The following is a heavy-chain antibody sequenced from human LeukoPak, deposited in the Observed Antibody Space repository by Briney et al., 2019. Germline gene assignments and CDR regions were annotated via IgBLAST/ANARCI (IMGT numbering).Heavy chain of an antibody. D-gene: IGHD6-19*01. CDR1: GFTFSSYW. CDR3: ARVGRYGSGWYFEEYYFDY. Sequence: GGSLRLSCAASGFTFSSYWMSWVRQAPGKGLEWVANIKQDGSEKYYVDSVKGRFTISRDNAKNSLYLQMNSLRAEDTAVYYCARVGRYGSGWYFEEYYFDYWGQGTLVTVSS. J-gene: IGHJ4*02. CDR2: IKQDGSEK. V-gene: IGHV3-7*01.